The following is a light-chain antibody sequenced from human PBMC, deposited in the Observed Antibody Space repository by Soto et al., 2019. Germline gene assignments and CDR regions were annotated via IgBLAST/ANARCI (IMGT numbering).Light chain of an antibody. CDR3: QQYGSSAWT. CDR2: DAS. Sequence: EIVMTQSPATLSVSPGERATLSCRASQTVRNNYLAWYQQKPGQAPRLLIYDASSRATGIPDRFSGGGSGTDFTLTISRLEPEDFVVYYCQQYGSSAWTFGQGTKVDIK. CDR1: QTVRNNY. V-gene: IGKV3-20*01. J-gene: IGKJ1*01.